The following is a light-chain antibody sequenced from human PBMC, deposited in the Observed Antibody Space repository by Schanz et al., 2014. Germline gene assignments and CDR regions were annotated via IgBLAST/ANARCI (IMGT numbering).Light chain of an antibody. CDR2: WAS. CDR3: QQYYSMPLT. Sequence: DIVMTQSPDSLAVSLGERATINCKSSQSILYTSNNKNYLAWYQHKPGQPPKLLIYWASTRESGVPDRFSGGGSETDFTLTIRSLQAEDGADYYSQQYYSMPLTCGGGTKVQSK. CDR1: QSILYTSNNKNY. J-gene: IGKJ4*01. V-gene: IGKV4-1*01.